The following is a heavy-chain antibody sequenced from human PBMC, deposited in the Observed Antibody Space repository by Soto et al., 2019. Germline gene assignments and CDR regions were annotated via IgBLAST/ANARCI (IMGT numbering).Heavy chain of an antibody. CDR1: GYTFTSYD. V-gene: IGHV1-8*01. D-gene: IGHD3-10*01. CDR2: MNPNSGNT. J-gene: IGHJ5*02. Sequence: ASVKVSCKASGYTFTSYDINWVRQATGQGLEWMGWMNPNSGNTGYAQKFQGRVTMTRNTSISTAYMELSSLRSEDTAVYYCARGSYYYGSGSYRIHNWFDPWGQGTLVTVSS. CDR3: ARGSYYYGSGSYRIHNWFDP.